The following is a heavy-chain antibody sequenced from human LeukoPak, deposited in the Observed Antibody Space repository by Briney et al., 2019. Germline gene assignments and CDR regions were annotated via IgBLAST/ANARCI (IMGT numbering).Heavy chain of an antibody. Sequence: SVKVSCKASGGTFSSYAISWVRQAPGQGLEWMGGIIPIFGTANCAQKFQGRVTITTDESTSTAYMELSSLRSEDTAVYYCAVYSSGWYEADLYYFDYWGQGTLVTVSS. J-gene: IGHJ4*02. D-gene: IGHD6-19*01. CDR3: AVYSSGWYEADLYYFDY. V-gene: IGHV1-69*05. CDR1: GGTFSSYA. CDR2: IIPIFGTA.